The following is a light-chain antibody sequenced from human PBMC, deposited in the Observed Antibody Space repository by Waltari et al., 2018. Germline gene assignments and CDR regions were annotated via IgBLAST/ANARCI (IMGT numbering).Light chain of an antibody. CDR3: QQYYSDLLIT. CDR2: WAS. J-gene: IGKJ5*01. V-gene: IGKV4-1*01. CDR1: QSVLYSYNNRNY. Sequence: DIVMTQSPDSLAVSLGERATINCKSSQSVLYSYNNRNYLACDQQKPGQPPKLLIYWASTRESGVPDRFTGSGSGTDFTLTISSLQAEDVAVYYCQQYYSDLLITFGQGTRLEIK.